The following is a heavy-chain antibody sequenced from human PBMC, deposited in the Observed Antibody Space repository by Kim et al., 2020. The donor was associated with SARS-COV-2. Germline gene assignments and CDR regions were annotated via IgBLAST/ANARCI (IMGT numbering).Heavy chain of an antibody. CDR3: VKDRLVGARVGFFEY. J-gene: IGHJ4*02. D-gene: IGHD1-26*01. V-gene: IGHV3-23*01. CDR2: ISDGSYRI. CDR1: GFTFSSYA. Sequence: GGSLRLSCAASGFTFSSYAMNWVRQAPGKGLEWVSGISDGSYRIYYADSVKGRFTISRDNSKNTLYLQMNSLRAEDTAVYYCVKDRLVGARVGFFEYWGQGTLVSVSS.